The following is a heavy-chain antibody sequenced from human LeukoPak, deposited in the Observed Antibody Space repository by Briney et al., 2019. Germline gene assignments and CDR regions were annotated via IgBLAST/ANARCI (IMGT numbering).Heavy chain of an antibody. D-gene: IGHD5-12*01. CDR2: IYFSGST. Sequence: SETLSLTCAVYGGSFSGYYWSWIRQPPGKGLDWIGSIYFSGSTYYNPSLNSRVTISVDTSKNQFSLKLISVTAADTALYYCARRTVATTGVDYWGQGSLVTVSS. V-gene: IGHV4-34*01. CDR3: ARRTVATTGVDY. J-gene: IGHJ4*02. CDR1: GGSFSGYY.